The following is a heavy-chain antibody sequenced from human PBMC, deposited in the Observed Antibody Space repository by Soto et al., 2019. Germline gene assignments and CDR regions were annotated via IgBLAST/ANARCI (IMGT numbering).Heavy chain of an antibody. J-gene: IGHJ4*02. D-gene: IGHD6-13*01. V-gene: IGHV4-59*01. CDR3: ASSGQQLVFYFDY. CDR2: IYYSGST. Sequence: SETLSLTCTVSGGSISSYYWSWIRQPPGKGLEWIGYIYYSGSTNYNPSLKSRVTISVDTSKNQFSLKLSSVTAADTAVYYCASSGQQLVFYFDYWGQGTLVTVSS. CDR1: GGSISSYY.